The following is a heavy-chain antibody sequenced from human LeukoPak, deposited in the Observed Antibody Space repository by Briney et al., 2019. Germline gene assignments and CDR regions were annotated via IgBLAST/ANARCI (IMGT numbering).Heavy chain of an antibody. V-gene: IGHV3-23*01. CDR2: ISGSGGST. J-gene: IGHJ4*02. CDR1: GSTFSSYA. CDR3: AKDPSGRGYFDY. D-gene: IGHD1-26*01. Sequence: PGGSLRLSCAASGSTFSSYAMSWVRQAPGKGLEWVSAISGSGGSTYYADSVKGRFTISRDNSKNTLYLQMNSLRAEDTAVYYCAKDPSGRGYFDYWGQGTLVTVSS.